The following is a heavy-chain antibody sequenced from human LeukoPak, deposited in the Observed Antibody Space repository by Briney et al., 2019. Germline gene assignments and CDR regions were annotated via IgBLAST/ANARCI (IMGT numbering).Heavy chain of an antibody. Sequence: ASVKVSCKASGYTFTSYGISWVRQAPGQGLEWMGWISAYNGNTNYAQKLQGRVTMTTDTSTSTAYMELRSLRSDDTAVYYCARVVGSGWYNPHYYYYMDVWGKGTTVTISS. CDR3: ARVVGSGWYNPHYYYYMDV. J-gene: IGHJ6*03. V-gene: IGHV1-18*01. CDR2: ISAYNGNT. D-gene: IGHD6-19*01. CDR1: GYTFTSYG.